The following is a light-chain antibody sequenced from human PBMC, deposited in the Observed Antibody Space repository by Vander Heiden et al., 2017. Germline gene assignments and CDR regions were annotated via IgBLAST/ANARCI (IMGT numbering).Light chain of an antibody. V-gene: IGKV3-20*01. CDR2: STS. J-gene: IGKJ1*01. Sequence: EIVLTQSPGTLSLSPGERATLSCRASQSVSSDYLLWYQQKSGQAPRLLIYSTSNRATGIPDRFSGSGSGTDFTLTISRLEPEDFAVYYCQQQDKAWTFGPGTKVEI. CDR1: QSVSSDY. CDR3: QQQDKAWT.